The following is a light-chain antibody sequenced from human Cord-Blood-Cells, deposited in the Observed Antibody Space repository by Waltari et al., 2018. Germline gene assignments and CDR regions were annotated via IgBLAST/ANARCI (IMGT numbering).Light chain of an antibody. V-gene: IGLV2-14*01. CDR2: DVS. J-gene: IGLJ1*01. CDR1: SSDVGGYNY. Sequence: SPLTPPAPVSGSPGHAITIPCTGTSSDVGGYNYVSWYQQPPGKAPKLMIYDVSNRPSGVSNRFSGSKSGNTASLTISGLQAEDEADYYCSSYTSSSTLVFGTGTKVTVL. CDR3: SSYTSSSTLV.